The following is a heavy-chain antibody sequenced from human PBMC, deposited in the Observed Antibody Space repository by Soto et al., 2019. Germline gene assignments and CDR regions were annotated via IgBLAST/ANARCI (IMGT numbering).Heavy chain of an antibody. D-gene: IGHD2-15*01. J-gene: IGHJ4*02. V-gene: IGHV3-23*01. CDR2: ISGSGGST. CDR3: AKLVGDIVVVGAATLAAADY. Sequence: EVQLLESGGGLVQPGGSLRLSCAASGFTFSSYAMSWVRQAPGKGLEWVSAISGSGGSTYYADSVKGRFTISRDNSKNTRYLQMNSLRAEDTAVYYCAKLVGDIVVVGAATLAAADYWGQGTLVTVSS. CDR1: GFTFSSYA.